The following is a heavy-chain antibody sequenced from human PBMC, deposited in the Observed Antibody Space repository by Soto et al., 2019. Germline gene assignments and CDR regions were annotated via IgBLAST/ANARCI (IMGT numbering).Heavy chain of an antibody. CDR2: FASGADDT. CDR1: GFNLRANG. D-gene: IGHD4-17*01. Sequence: EVQLSESGGGLVQPGGSLRLSCAATGFNLRANGMSWFRQAPGKGLEWVSSFASGADDTWYADSLEGRFTISRDKSTNTMYLQMNSLRAEDTALYYCAGHGGYSYLGQGTLVTVSS. V-gene: IGHV3-23*01. J-gene: IGHJ4*02. CDR3: AGHGGYSY.